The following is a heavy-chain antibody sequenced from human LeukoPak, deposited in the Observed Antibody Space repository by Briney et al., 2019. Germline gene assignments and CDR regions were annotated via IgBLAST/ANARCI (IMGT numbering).Heavy chain of an antibody. CDR1: GLTVSSNC. CDR2: IYSGGNT. CDR3: ARASVVVAATREVNWFDP. Sequence: GGSLRLSCAASGLTVSSNCMSWVRQAPGKGLEWVSFIYSGGNTYYADSVKGRFTISRDNSKNTVHLQMNSLRAEDTAMYYCARASVVVAATREVNWFDPWGQGTLVTVSS. D-gene: IGHD2-15*01. V-gene: IGHV3-53*01. J-gene: IGHJ5*02.